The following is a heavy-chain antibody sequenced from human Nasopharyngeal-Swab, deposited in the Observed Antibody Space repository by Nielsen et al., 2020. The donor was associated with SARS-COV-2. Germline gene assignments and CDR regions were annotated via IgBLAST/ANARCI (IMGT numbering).Heavy chain of an antibody. D-gene: IGHD1-26*01. CDR3: ARLGASGDFDY. J-gene: IGHJ4*02. Sequence: ASVKVSCKASGYLFTDYIIHWVRQAPGQGLEWMGWINVDKGNTKQSQRFQGRVTITRDTSASTAYMEVSSLRSEDTAVYYCARLGASGDFDYWGQGTLVTVSS. V-gene: IGHV1-3*01. CDR1: GYLFTDYI. CDR2: INVDKGNT.